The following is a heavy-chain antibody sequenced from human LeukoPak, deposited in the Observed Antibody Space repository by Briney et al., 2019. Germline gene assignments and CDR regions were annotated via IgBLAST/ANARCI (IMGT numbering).Heavy chain of an antibody. V-gene: IGHV3-30*18. Sequence: PGRSLRLSCAASGFTISSYGMHWVRQDPGKGLEWVAAISYDGTNKYYVDSVKGRFTISRDNSKNTLYLQMYRPGPEDTAVYYCAKDRFSYASGNTDYWGQGTLVTVSS. CDR1: GFTISSYG. CDR2: ISYDGTNK. J-gene: IGHJ4*02. D-gene: IGHD3-10*01. CDR3: AKDRFSYASGNTDY.